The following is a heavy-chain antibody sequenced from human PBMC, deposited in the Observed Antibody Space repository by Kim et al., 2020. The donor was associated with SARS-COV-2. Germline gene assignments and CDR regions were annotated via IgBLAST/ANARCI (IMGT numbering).Heavy chain of an antibody. J-gene: IGHJ4*02. V-gene: IGHV4-59*01. D-gene: IGHD3-10*01. CDR2: IYYSGST. CDR1: GGSISSYY. CDR3: ARGDYYGSGSYYNY. Sequence: SETLSLTCTVSGGSISSYYWSWIRQPPGKGLEWIGYIYYSGSTNYNPSLKSRVTISVDTSKNQFSLKLSSVTAADTAVYYCARGDYYGSGSYYNYWGQGTLVTVSS.